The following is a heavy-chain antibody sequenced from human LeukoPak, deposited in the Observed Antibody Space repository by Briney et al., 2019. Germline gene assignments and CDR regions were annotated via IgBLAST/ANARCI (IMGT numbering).Heavy chain of an antibody. CDR2: IGGDGSMT. J-gene: IGHJ4*02. V-gene: IGHV3-7*01. CDR3: ARDERSGYYVF. CDR1: GFTFNTYW. D-gene: IGHD3-22*01. Sequence: GGSLRLSCAASGFTFNTYWMSWVRQAPGRGLEWVANIGGDGSMTQYADSVRGRFTISRDNAKTSLYLQMSSLKADDSAVYYCARDERSGYYVFWGQGILVTVSS.